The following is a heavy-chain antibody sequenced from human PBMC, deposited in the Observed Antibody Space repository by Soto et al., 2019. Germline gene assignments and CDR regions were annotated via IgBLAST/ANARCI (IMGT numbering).Heavy chain of an antibody. J-gene: IGHJ6*02. CDR2: ISYDGSNK. CDR3: AKASDYGMDV. V-gene: IGHV3-30*18. Sequence: QVQLVESGGGVVQPGRSLRLSCAASGFTFSSYGMHWVRQAPGKGLEWVAVISYDGSNKYYADSVKGRFTISRDNSKNTLCLQMNSLRAEDTAVYYCAKASDYGMDVWGQGTTVTVSS. CDR1: GFTFSSYG.